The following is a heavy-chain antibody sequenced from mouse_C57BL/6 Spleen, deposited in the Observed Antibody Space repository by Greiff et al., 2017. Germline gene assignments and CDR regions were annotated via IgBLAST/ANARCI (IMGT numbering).Heavy chain of an antibody. Sequence: VQLQQPGAELVKPGASVKMSCKASGYTFTSYWITWVKQRPGQGLEWIGDIYPGSGSTNYNEKFKSKATLTVDTSSSTAYMQLSSLTSEDSAVYYCARFGYGSSYSWFAYWGQGTLVTVSA. J-gene: IGHJ3*01. V-gene: IGHV1-55*01. CDR2: IYPGSGST. D-gene: IGHD1-1*01. CDR3: ARFGYGSSYSWFAY. CDR1: GYTFTSYW.